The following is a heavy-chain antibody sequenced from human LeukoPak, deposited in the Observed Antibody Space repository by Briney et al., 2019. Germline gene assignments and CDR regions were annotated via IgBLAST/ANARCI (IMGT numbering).Heavy chain of an antibody. V-gene: IGHV1-2*02. J-gene: IGHJ4*02. CDR1: GYTFTDYY. CDR3: ARRCCTGGSCSFDS. Sequence: ASVKVSCKASGYTFTDYYMHWVRQAPGQGLEWMGWINPDSGGTNYAQNFQGTVTMTRDTSINTVYMELSRLSSDDTALYFCARRCCTGGSCSFDSWGQGTLVTVSS. D-gene: IGHD2-15*01. CDR2: INPDSGGT.